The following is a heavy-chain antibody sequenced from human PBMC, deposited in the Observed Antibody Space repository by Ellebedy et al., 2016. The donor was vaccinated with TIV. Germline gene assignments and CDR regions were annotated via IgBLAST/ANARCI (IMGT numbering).Heavy chain of an antibody. J-gene: IGHJ3*02. CDR1: GGSISSYY. CDR3: ASERSQDNAFDI. V-gene: IGHV4-59*04. CDR2: IYYSGST. Sequence: SETLSLTXTVSGGSISSYYWSWIRQPPGQGLEWIGAIYYSGSTYYNPSLKSRVTISADTSKNQFSLKLSSVTAADTAVYYCASERSQDNAFDIWGQGTMVTVSS.